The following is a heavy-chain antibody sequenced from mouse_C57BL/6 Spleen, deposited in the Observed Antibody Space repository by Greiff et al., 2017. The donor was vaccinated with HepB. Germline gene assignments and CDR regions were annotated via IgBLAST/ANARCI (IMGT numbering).Heavy chain of an antibody. J-gene: IGHJ2*01. CDR3: ARRALNWDFDY. V-gene: IGHV5-17*01. CDR2: ISSGSSTI. CDR1: GFTFSDYG. D-gene: IGHD4-1*01. Sequence: EVKVVESGGGLVKPGGSLKLSCAASGFTFSDYGMHWVRQAPEKGLEWVAYISSGSSTIYYADTVKGRVTISRDNAKNTLFLQMTSLRSEDTAMYYCARRALNWDFDYWGQGTTLTVSS.